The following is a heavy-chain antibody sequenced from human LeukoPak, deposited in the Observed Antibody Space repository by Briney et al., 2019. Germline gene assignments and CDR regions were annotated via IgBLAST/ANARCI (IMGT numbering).Heavy chain of an antibody. CDR1: GYSFTSYW. CDR3: ARLTKLGSTYYYMDV. D-gene: IGHD6-13*01. Sequence: GESLKISCKSYGYSFTSYWIGWVRQMPGKGLEWMGIIYPGDSDTRYSPSFQGQVTISADKSTNTAYLQWSSLKASDTAIYYCARLTKLGSTYYYMDVWGKGTTVIVSS. V-gene: IGHV5-51*01. CDR2: IYPGDSDT. J-gene: IGHJ6*03.